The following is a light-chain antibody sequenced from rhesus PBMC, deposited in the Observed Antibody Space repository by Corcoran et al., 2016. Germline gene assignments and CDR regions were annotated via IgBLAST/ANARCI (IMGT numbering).Light chain of an antibody. Sequence: QAALTQPRSVSGSPGPSVTISCTGTSSVIGGSNYVSWYQQHPDTAPKLLIYEVSKRPSGVSGRFSGSKSGNTASLTISGLQAEDEADYYCSSYAGSNTFVFGSGTKVTVL. CDR2: EVS. V-gene: IGLV2-32*02. J-gene: IGLJ6*01. CDR3: SSYAGSNTFV. CDR1: SSVIGGSNY.